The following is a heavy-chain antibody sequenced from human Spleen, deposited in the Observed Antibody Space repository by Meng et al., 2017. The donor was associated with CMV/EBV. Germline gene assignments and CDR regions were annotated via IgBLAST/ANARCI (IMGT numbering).Heavy chain of an antibody. CDR2: IKSKVDGGKV. J-gene: IGHJ6*02. Sequence: GESLKISCVASGFTFRNAWMSWVRQAPGKGLEWVGRIKSKVDGGKVEYAAPVKGRFTITRDDSKNTVSLEMISLKSEDTAVYYCTTGGSPFYYYFGVDVWGQGSTVTVSS. D-gene: IGHD6-19*01. V-gene: IGHV3-15*01. CDR1: GFTFRNAW. CDR3: TTGGSPFYYYFGVDV.